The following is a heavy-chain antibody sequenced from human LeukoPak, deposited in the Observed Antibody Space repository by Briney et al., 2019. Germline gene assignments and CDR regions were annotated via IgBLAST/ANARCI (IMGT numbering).Heavy chain of an antibody. CDR2: ISSSGSTI. CDR3: AKDAPRIQGHGDSLRNWYFDL. V-gene: IGHV3-48*03. D-gene: IGHD4-17*01. CDR1: GFTFSSYA. J-gene: IGHJ2*01. Sequence: GGSLRLSCAASGFTFSSYAMNWVRQAPGKGLEWVSYISSSGSTIHYADSVKGRFTISRDNPKKSLYLQMNSLRAEDTAVYYCAKDAPRIQGHGDSLRNWYFDLWGRGTLVTVSS.